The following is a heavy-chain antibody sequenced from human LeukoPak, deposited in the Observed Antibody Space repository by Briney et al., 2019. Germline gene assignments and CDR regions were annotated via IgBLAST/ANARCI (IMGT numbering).Heavy chain of an antibody. Sequence: GVLTLSCAASGFTFDDYGMSWVRQAPGQGQELVSGINWNGGSTGYADSVKGRFTISRDNAKNSLYLQMNSLRAEDTAVYYGARCYYGSGSLYYYYYYMVVWGKGTTVTVSS. J-gene: IGHJ6*03. V-gene: IGHV3-20*04. CDR1: GFTFDDYG. D-gene: IGHD3-10*01. CDR3: ARCYYGSGSLYYYYYYMVV. CDR2: INWNGGST.